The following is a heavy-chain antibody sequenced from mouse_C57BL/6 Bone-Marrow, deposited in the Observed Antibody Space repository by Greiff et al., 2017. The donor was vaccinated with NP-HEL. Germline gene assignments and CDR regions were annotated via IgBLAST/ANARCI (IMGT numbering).Heavy chain of an antibody. Sequence: QVQLQQSGAELARPGASVKLSCKASGYTFTSYGISWVKQRTGQGLEWIGEIYPRSGNTYYNEKFKGKATLTADKSSSTAYIELRSLTSEDSAVYFCAINYYYGSSYAMDYWGQGTSVTVSS. J-gene: IGHJ4*01. CDR2: IYPRSGNT. CDR3: AINYYYGSSYAMDY. CDR1: GYTFTSYG. D-gene: IGHD1-1*01. V-gene: IGHV1-81*01.